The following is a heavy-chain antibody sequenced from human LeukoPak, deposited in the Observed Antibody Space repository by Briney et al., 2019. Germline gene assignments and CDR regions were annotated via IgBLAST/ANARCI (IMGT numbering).Heavy chain of an antibody. CDR1: GYTFTSYD. D-gene: IGHD1-7*01. V-gene: IGHV1-2*02. Sequence: ASVKVSCKASGYTFTSYDINWVRQAPGQGLEWMGWITPNSGGTKYGQKFQGRVTMTRDTSISTAYMELSSLRSDDTAVYYCARVLRWNYVEDAFDIWGQGTMVTVSS. CDR3: ARVLRWNYVEDAFDI. CDR2: ITPNSGGT. J-gene: IGHJ3*02.